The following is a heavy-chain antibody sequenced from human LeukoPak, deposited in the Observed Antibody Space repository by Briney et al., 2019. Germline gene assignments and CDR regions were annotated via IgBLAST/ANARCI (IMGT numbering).Heavy chain of an antibody. J-gene: IGHJ4*02. CDR2: ISSSGSTI. Sequence: GGSLRLSCAASGFTFSSYEMNWVRQAPGKGLEWVSYISSSGSTIYYADSVKGRFTISRDNAKNSLYLQMNSLRAEDTAVYYCARDLLPRLPLDYWGQGTLVTVSS. CDR3: ARDLLPRLPLDY. CDR1: GFTFSSYE. V-gene: IGHV3-48*03. D-gene: IGHD4-11*01.